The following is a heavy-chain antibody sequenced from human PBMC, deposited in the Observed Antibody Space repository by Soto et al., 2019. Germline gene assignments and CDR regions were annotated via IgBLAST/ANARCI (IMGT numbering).Heavy chain of an antibody. Sequence: ASVKVSCKASGYTFTGYYMHWVRQAPGQGLEWMGWINPNSGGTNYAQKFQGWVTMTRDTSISTAYMELSRLRSDDTDVYYCARPYCSSTSCYDAFDIWGQGTMVTVSS. D-gene: IGHD2-2*01. CDR2: INPNSGGT. J-gene: IGHJ3*02. CDR1: GYTFTGYY. V-gene: IGHV1-2*04. CDR3: ARPYCSSTSCYDAFDI.